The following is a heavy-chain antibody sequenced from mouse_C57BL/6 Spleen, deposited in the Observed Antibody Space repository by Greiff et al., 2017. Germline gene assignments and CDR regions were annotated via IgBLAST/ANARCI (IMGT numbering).Heavy chain of an antibody. CDR1: GYTFTSYW. CDR2: IHPNGGST. D-gene: IGHD2-14*01. Sequence: VKLQQPGAELVKPGASVKLSCKASGYTFTSYWMHWVKQRPGQGLEWIGMIHPNGGSTNYNEKFKSKATLTVDKSSSTAYMQLSSLTSEDSAVYYCAREGLGNRYFDYWGQGTTLTVSS. V-gene: IGHV1-64*01. J-gene: IGHJ2*01. CDR3: AREGLGNRYFDY.